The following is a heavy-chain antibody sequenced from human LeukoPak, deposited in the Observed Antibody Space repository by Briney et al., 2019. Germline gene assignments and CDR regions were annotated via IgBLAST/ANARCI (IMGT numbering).Heavy chain of an antibody. V-gene: IGHV1-18*01. J-gene: IGHJ4*02. D-gene: IGHD1-7*01. CDR1: GYTFTSYG. CDR3: ARLGSGNQRTIAYFDY. Sequence: RASVKVSCKASGYTFTSYGISWVRQAPGQGLEWMGWISAYNGNTNYAQELQGRVTMTTDTSTSTAYMELRSLRSDDTAVYYCARLGSGNQRTIAYFDYWGQGTLVTVSS. CDR2: ISAYNGNT.